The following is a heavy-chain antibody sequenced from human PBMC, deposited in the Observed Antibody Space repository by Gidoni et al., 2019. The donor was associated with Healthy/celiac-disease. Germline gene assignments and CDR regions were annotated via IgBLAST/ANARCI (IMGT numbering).Heavy chain of an antibody. Sequence: EVQLVESGGGLVQPGRSLRLSCAASGFTFDDYAMHWVRQAPGKGLEWVSGISWNSGSIGYADSVKGRFTISRDNAKNSLYLQMNSLRAEDTALYYCAKGSLEYCSGGSCYSEYYFDYWGQGTLVTVSS. D-gene: IGHD2-15*01. V-gene: IGHV3-9*01. CDR2: ISWNSGSI. CDR3: AKGSLEYCSGGSCYSEYYFDY. J-gene: IGHJ4*02. CDR1: GFTFDDYA.